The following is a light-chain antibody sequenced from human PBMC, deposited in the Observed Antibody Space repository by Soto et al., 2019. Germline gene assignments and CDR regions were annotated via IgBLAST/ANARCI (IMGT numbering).Light chain of an antibody. V-gene: IGKV1-5*03. CDR1: QSISSW. CDR3: QHYDGYSALT. Sequence: DIQMTQSPSTLSASVGDRVIITCRASQSISSWLAWYQQKPGKAPKLLIYGASSLDSGVPSRFSGSGSGPEFTLTISSLQPDDFATYYCQHYDGYSALTFDGTTNVEIK. J-gene: IGKJ4*01. CDR2: GAS.